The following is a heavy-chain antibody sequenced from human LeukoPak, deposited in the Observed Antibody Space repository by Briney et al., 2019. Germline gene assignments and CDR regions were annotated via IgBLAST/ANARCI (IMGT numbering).Heavy chain of an antibody. Sequence: GGSLRLSCAASEFTFSNYAMHWVRQAPGKGLEWVSYISSSSSTIYYADSVKGRFTISRDNAKNSLYLQMNSLRAEDTAVYYCAREGEGRVYYDFWSGYHYNWFDPWGQGTLVTVSS. J-gene: IGHJ5*02. D-gene: IGHD3-3*01. CDR1: EFTFSNYA. CDR3: AREGEGRVYYDFWSGYHYNWFDP. CDR2: ISSSSSTI. V-gene: IGHV3-48*01.